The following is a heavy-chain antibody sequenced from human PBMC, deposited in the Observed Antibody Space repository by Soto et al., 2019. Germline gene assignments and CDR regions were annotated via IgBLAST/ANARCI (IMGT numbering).Heavy chain of an antibody. Sequence: SDTLSLTCTVSGGSLSSGGYYWSWIRQHPGKGLEWIGYIYYSGSTYYNPSLKSRVTISVDTSKNQFSLKLSSVTAADTAVYYCARVHPAGAATGGWFDPWGQGTLVTVSS. V-gene: IGHV4-31*03. CDR3: ARVHPAGAATGGWFDP. CDR1: GGSLSSGGYY. J-gene: IGHJ5*02. D-gene: IGHD2-15*01. CDR2: IYYSGST.